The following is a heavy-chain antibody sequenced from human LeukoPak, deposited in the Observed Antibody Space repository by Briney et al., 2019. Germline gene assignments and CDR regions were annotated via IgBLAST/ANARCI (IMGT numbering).Heavy chain of an antibody. Sequence: ASVKVSCKASGYTFTTYYMHWVRQAPGQGLEWMGVVNPSGGGTSYSQMFQGRLTMTRDMSTSTAYMELRSLRSDDTAVYYCARARILEWLPYYFDYWGQGTLVTVSS. CDR2: VNPSGGGT. V-gene: IGHV1-46*01. CDR1: GYTFTTYY. CDR3: ARARILEWLPYYFDY. D-gene: IGHD3-3*01. J-gene: IGHJ4*02.